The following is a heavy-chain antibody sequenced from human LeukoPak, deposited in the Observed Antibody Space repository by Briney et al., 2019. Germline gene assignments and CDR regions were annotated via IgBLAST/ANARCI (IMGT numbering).Heavy chain of an antibody. Sequence: SVTVSCKASGGTFSSYTISWVRQAPGQGLEWMGRIIPIRGIANYAQKFQGRVTITADKSTSTAYMELSSLRSEDTAVYYCARDQEAAGTRGIYYFDYWGQGTRVIVSS. D-gene: IGHD6-13*01. CDR3: ARDQEAAGTRGIYYFDY. CDR1: GGTFSSYT. J-gene: IGHJ4*02. V-gene: IGHV1-69*04. CDR2: IIPIRGIA.